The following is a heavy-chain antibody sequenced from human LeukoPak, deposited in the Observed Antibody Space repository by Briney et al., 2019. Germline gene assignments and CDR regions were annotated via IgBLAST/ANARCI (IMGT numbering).Heavy chain of an antibody. CDR3: ARSAGYSSA. CDR2: INHSGSA. CDR1: GGSFRGYY. V-gene: IGHV4-34*01. D-gene: IGHD6-19*01. J-gene: IGHJ5*02. Sequence: SETLSLTCAVYGGSFRGYYWSWIRQPPGKGLEWIGEINHSGSANYNSSLKSRVTLSIDPSKNQFSRIRSSVTAADTAVYYCARSAGYSSAWGQGTRVTVSS.